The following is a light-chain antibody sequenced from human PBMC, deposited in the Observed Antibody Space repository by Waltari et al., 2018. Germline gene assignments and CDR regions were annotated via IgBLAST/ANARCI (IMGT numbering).Light chain of an antibody. J-gene: IGKJ2*01. CDR2: GAS. V-gene: IGKV3-20*01. CDR1: QSAASIY. CDR3: QQYGDSPLYT. Sequence: EYVLTQSPGTLSLSPGERATLSCRASQSAASIYLALYQQKPGQAPRLLIYGASNRATGIPDRFSGSGSGKDFTLTISRLEPEDVAVYYCQQYGDSPLYTFGRGTKLEIK.